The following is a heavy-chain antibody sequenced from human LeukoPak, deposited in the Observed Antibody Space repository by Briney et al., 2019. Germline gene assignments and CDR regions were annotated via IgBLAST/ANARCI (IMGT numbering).Heavy chain of an antibody. CDR2: IYPGDSNI. D-gene: IGHD5-24*01. J-gene: IGHJ4*02. CDR1: GYSFTSYW. Sequence: GESLKISCKGSGYSFTSYWISWVRQMPGKGLEWMGIIYPGDSNIRYSPSFQGQVTISADKSNSTAYLQWSSLKASDTAMYYCARRDGYNSFDYWGQGTLVTVSS. CDR3: ARRDGYNSFDY. V-gene: IGHV5-51*01.